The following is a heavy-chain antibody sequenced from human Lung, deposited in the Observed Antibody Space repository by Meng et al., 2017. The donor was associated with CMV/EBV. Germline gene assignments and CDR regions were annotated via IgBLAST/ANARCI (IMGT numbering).Heavy chain of an antibody. CDR2: INPSGGST. J-gene: IGHJ3*02. Sequence: YTLTSYYMHWVRQAPGQGLEWMGIINPSGGSTSYAQKFQGRVTMTRDTSTSTVYMELSSLRSEDTAVYYCARGPLVVVIRTHSLGDIWGQGTMVTVSS. D-gene: IGHD3-22*01. CDR3: ARGPLVVVIRTHSLGDI. CDR1: YTLTSYY. V-gene: IGHV1-46*01.